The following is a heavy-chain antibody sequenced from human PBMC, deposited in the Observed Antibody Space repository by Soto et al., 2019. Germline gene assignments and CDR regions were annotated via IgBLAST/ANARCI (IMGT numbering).Heavy chain of an antibody. Sequence: QVQLVQSGAEVKKPGSSVKVSCKASGGTFSSYAISWVRQAPGQGLEWMGGIIPIFGTANYAQKVQGRVTITADESTSTADMELSSLRSEDTAVYYCAIRPGGYCSGGSCYNWFDPWGQGTLVTVSS. CDR2: IIPIFGTA. J-gene: IGHJ5*02. CDR3: AIRPGGYCSGGSCYNWFDP. V-gene: IGHV1-69*01. CDR1: GGTFSSYA. D-gene: IGHD2-15*01.